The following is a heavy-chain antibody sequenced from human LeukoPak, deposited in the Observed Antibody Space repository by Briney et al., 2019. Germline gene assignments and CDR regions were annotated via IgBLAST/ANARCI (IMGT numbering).Heavy chain of an antibody. CDR1: GGSISSYY. CDR2: ICTSGST. J-gene: IGHJ6*03. CDR3: ARDQYYYDSSGKYYMDV. D-gene: IGHD3-22*01. Sequence: SETLSLTCTVSGGSISSYYWSWIRQPAGKGLEWIGRICTSGSTNYNPSLKSRVTMSVDTSKNQFSLKLSSVTAADTAVYYCARDQYYYDSSGKYYMDVWGKGTTVTISS. V-gene: IGHV4-4*07.